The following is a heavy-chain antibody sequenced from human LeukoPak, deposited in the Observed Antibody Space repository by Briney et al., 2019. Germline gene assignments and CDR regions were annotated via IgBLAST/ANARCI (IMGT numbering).Heavy chain of an antibody. V-gene: IGHV1-69*04. CDR1: GGTFSSYA. Sequence: SVKVSCKASGGTFSSYAISWVRQAPGQGLEWMGRIIPILGIANYAQKFQGRVTITADKSTSTAYMELRSLRSDDTAVYYCARGYSGSHPVDYWGQGTLVTVSS. D-gene: IGHD1-26*01. CDR3: ARGYSGSHPVDY. CDR2: IIPILGIA. J-gene: IGHJ4*02.